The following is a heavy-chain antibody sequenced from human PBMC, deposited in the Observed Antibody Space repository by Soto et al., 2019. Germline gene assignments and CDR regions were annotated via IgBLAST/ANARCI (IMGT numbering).Heavy chain of an antibody. CDR2: GYWDGDR. CDR3: AHRATMTIFGLIIDNGVWFDP. V-gene: IGHV2-5*02. J-gene: IGHJ5*02. Sequence: QITLKESGPTLVKPTQTLTLTCTFSGFSLSTSGAAVGWIRQPPGRALEWRALGYWDGDRRYNPSLQSRLTIDKDTSRNQVALTLTSVDPADTATYYCAHRATMTIFGLIIDNGVWFDPWGQGTLVIVSS. D-gene: IGHD3-3*01. CDR1: GFSLSTSGAA.